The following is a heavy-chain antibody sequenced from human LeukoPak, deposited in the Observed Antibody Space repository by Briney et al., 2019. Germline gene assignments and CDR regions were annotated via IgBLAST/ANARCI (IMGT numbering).Heavy chain of an antibody. CDR1: GGSINDYY. CDR2: IFYSGSGST. D-gene: IGHD3-3*01. V-gene: IGHV4-59*12. Sequence: PSETLSLTCTVSGGSINDYYWSWIRQPPGKGLEWIGYIFYSGSGSTNYNPSLESRVTISVDTSKNQFSLKLSSVTAADTAVYYCARIYDFWGNSIYYFDYWGQGALVTVSS. J-gene: IGHJ4*02. CDR3: ARIYDFWGNSIYYFDY.